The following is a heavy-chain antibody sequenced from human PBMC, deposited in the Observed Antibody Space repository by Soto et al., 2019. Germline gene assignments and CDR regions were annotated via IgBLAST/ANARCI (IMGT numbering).Heavy chain of an antibody. CDR3: VGPAGPDPGFDP. Sequence: QVQLVQSGAEVKKPGSSVKVSCKASGGTFSSYTISWVRQAPGQGLEWMGRIIPILGIANYAQKFQGRVTITADKSTSTAYMELSSLRSEDTAVYYCVGPAGPDPGFDPWGQGTLVTVSS. D-gene: IGHD2-2*01. CDR1: GGTFSSYT. J-gene: IGHJ5*02. V-gene: IGHV1-69*02. CDR2: IIPILGIA.